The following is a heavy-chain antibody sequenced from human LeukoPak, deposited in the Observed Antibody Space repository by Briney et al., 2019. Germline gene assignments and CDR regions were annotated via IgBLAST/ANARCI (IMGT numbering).Heavy chain of an antibody. CDR1: GFTFSSYA. Sequence: QSGGSLRLSCAASGFTFSSYAMHWVRQAPGKGLEWVAVISYDGSNKYYADSVKGRFTISRDNSKNTLYLQMNSLRAEDTAVYYCARDGCSSTSCYDYWGQGTLVTVSS. J-gene: IGHJ4*02. V-gene: IGHV3-30-3*01. CDR3: ARDGCSSTSCYDY. D-gene: IGHD2-2*01. CDR2: ISYDGSNK.